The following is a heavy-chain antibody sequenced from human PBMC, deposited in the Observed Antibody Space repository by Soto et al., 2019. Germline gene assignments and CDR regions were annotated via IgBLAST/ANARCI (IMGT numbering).Heavy chain of an antibody. Sequence: PSETLALTCTVSGGCISSGAYYWSWIRQHPGKGLEWIGYIYYSGSTYYNPSLKSRVTISVDTSKNQFSLKLSSVTAADTAVYYCARSGYSYGPNPLLYWGQGTLVT. CDR1: GGCISSGAYY. CDR3: ARSGYSYGPNPLLY. CDR2: IYYSGST. D-gene: IGHD5-18*01. J-gene: IGHJ4*02. V-gene: IGHV4-31*03.